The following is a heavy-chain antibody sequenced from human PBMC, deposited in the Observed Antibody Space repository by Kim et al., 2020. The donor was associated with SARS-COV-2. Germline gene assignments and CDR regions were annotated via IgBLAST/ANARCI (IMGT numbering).Heavy chain of an antibody. CDR2: T. J-gene: IGHJ6*02. V-gene: IGHV1-18*01. Sequence: TNSAQKLQGRVTMTTDTSTSTAYMELRSLRSDDTAVYYCARTPPYYGMDVWGQGTTVTVSS. CDR3: ARTPPYYGMDV.